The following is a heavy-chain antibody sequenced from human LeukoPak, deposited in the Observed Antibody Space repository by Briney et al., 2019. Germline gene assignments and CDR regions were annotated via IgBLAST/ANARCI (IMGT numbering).Heavy chain of an antibody. CDR2: IKQDGSEK. V-gene: IGHV3-7*01. Sequence: GSLRLSCAASGFTFSSYWMSWVRQAPGKGLEWVANIKQDGSEKYYVDSVKGRFTISRDNAKNSLYLQMNSLRAVDTAVYYCARDEVLLWFGELISQNDYWGQGTLVTVSS. CDR1: GFTFSSYW. D-gene: IGHD3-10*01. J-gene: IGHJ4*02. CDR3: ARDEVLLWFGELISQNDY.